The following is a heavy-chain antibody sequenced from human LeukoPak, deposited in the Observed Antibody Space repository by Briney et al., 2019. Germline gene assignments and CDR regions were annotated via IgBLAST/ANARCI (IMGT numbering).Heavy chain of an antibody. J-gene: IGHJ5*02. D-gene: IGHD2-2*01. Sequence: PSETLSLTCTVSGGSISSYYWSWIRQPAGKGLEWIGRIYTSGSTNYNPSLKSRVTMSVDTSKNQFSLKLSSVTAADTAVYYCARSGSSSYCSSTSCPSPTWFDPWGQGTLVTVSS. CDR1: GGSISSYY. V-gene: IGHV4-4*07. CDR2: IYTSGST. CDR3: ARSGSSSYCSSTSCPSPTWFDP.